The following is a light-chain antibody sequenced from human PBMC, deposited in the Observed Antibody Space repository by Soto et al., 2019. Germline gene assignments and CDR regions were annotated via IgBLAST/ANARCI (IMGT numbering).Light chain of an antibody. CDR1: SSNIGSNT. J-gene: IGLJ2*01. V-gene: IGLV1-44*01. CDR2: SNN. Sequence: QSELTQPPSVSGTPGQRVTISCSGSSSNIGSNTVNWYQHLPGTAPKLLIHSNNQRPSGVPDRFSGSKSGTSASLAISGLQSEDEADYYCAAWDDSLNGVVFGGGTKLTVL. CDR3: AAWDDSLNGVV.